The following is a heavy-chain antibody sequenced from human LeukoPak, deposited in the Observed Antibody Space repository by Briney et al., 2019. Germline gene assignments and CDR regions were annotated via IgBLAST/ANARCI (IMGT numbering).Heavy chain of an antibody. Sequence: GGSLRLSCAASGFTFSSYAMHWVRQAPGKGLEWVAVISYDGSNKYYADSVKGRFTISRDNSKNTLYLQMNSLRAEDTAVYYCAREARGRSSGYYFLDYWGQGTLVTVSS. CDR3: AREARGRSSGYYFLDY. CDR2: ISYDGSNK. J-gene: IGHJ4*02. D-gene: IGHD3-22*01. CDR1: GFTFSSYA. V-gene: IGHV3-30-3*01.